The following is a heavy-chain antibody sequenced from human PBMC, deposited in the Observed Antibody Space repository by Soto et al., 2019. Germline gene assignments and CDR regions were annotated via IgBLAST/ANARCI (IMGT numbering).Heavy chain of an antibody. CDR1: GFTFSSYG. CDR3: AREDSIIIPAVSDF. CDR2: ISSDGSNK. V-gene: IGHV3-30*03. Sequence: SLRLSCAASGFTFSSYGMYWVRQAPGKGLEWVAVISSDGSNKYYADSVKGRFTISRDNSKNSVSLQMNTLRVEDTAVYYCAREDSIIIPAVSDFWGLGTLVTVS. D-gene: IGHD3-22*01. J-gene: IGHJ4*02.